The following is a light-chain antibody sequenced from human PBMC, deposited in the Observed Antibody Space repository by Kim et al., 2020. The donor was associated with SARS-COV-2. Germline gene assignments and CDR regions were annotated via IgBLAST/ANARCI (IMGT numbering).Light chain of an antibody. CDR3: QQYNNWPPWT. V-gene: IGKV3-15*01. CDR1: QSVSSN. CDR2: GAS. Sequence: SPGERAPLSCRARQSVSSNLAWYQQKPGQAPRLLIYGASTRATGIPARFSGSGSGTEFTLTNSSLQSEDFAVYYCQQYNNWPPWTFGQGTKVEIK. J-gene: IGKJ1*01.